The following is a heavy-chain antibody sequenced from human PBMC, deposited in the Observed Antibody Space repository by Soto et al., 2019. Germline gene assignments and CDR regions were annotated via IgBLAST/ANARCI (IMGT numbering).Heavy chain of an antibody. D-gene: IGHD3-3*01. CDR1: GVSISSDGYS. CDR3: ARAYYDFWTSFHYGMDV. J-gene: IGHJ6*02. Sequence: QQQLQESGSGLVKPSQTLSLTCAVSGVSISSDGYSWSWIRQPPGKGLEWIGFIYQSGSTYYNPSLKSRGTMSVDRSKNQFSLKLTSVTAADTAVYYCARAYYDFWTSFHYGMDVWGQGTTVTVSS. V-gene: IGHV4-30-2*01. CDR2: IYQSGST.